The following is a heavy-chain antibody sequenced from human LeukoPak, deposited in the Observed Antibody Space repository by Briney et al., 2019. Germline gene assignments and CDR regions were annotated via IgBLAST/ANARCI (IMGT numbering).Heavy chain of an antibody. CDR2: IYPSGGRT. D-gene: IGHD2-15*01. Sequence: GASVKVSCKASGYTFSVYFINWVRQAPGQGLEWMGIIYPSGGRTNYAQKFQGRVTMTRDMSTSTVYMELSSLRSEDTAVYYCARASPRYCSGGSCYNFDYWGQGTLVTVSS. CDR1: GYTFSVYF. J-gene: IGHJ4*02. CDR3: ARASPRYCSGGSCYNFDY. V-gene: IGHV1-46*01.